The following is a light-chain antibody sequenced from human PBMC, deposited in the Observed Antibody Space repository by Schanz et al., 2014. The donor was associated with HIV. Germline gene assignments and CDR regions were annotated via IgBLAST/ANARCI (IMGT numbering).Light chain of an antibody. V-gene: IGKV3D-20*02. Sequence: EIVLRQSPGTLSLSPGERATLSCRASQSITGNYLPWSQQKPGQAPRLLIYGASSRANGIPARFSGAGSGTDFTLTISSLEPEDFAVYYCQQRRNWPRTFGQGTKVEIK. J-gene: IGKJ1*01. CDR2: GAS. CDR1: QSITGNY. CDR3: QQRRNWPRT.